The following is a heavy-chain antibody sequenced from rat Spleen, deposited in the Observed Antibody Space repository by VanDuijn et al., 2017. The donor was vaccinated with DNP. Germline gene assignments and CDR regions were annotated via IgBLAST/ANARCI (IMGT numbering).Heavy chain of an antibody. CDR3: ARQSYSSYGFDY. V-gene: IGHV5-22*01. J-gene: IGHJ2*01. CDR1: GFTFSDYN. CDR2: IIYDGSNT. Sequence: EVQLVESGGGLVRPGRSLKLSCAASGFTFSDYNMAWVRQAPKRGLEWVATIIYDGSNTFFGDSVKGRFTVSRDNAKSTLYLQMNSLRSEDTATYYCARQSYSSYGFDYWGQGVMVTVSS. D-gene: IGHD1-2*01.